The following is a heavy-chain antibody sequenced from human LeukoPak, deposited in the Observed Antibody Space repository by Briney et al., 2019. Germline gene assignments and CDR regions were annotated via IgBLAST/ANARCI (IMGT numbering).Heavy chain of an antibody. V-gene: IGHV4-34*01. CDR2: INHSGST. CDR1: GGSLSGYY. D-gene: IGHD4-17*01. J-gene: IGHJ4*02. CDR3: AREYGDFDY. Sequence: TSETLSLTCAVYGGSLSGYYWSWIRPPPGKGLEWIGEINHSGSTNYNPSLKSRVTISVDTSKNQFSLKLSSVTAADTAVYYCAREYGDFDYWGQGTLVTVSS.